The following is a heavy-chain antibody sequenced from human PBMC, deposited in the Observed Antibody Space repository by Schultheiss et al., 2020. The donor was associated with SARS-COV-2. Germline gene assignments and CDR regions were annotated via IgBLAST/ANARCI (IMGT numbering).Heavy chain of an antibody. Sequence: SETLSLTCTVSGGSISSGGYYWSWIRQPAGKGLEWIGRIYTSGSTNYNPSLKSRVTMSVDTSKNQFSLKLSSVTAADTAVYYCARRPIAAAGESPFDYWGQGTLVTVSS. D-gene: IGHD6-13*01. V-gene: IGHV4-61*02. J-gene: IGHJ4*02. CDR2: IYTSGST. CDR1: GGSISSGGYY. CDR3: ARRPIAAAGESPFDY.